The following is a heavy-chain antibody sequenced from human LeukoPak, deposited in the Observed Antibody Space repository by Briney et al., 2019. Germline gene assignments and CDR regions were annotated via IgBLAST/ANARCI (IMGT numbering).Heavy chain of an antibody. Sequence: KPGGSLRLSCAASGFTFSDYYMSWIRQAPGKGLEWVSYISSSGSTIYYADSVKGRFTISRDNAKNSLYLQMNSLRAEDTAVYYCATTSVQLERNHAFDIWGQGTMVTVSS. CDR1: GFTFSDYY. V-gene: IGHV3-11*01. D-gene: IGHD1-1*01. CDR3: ATTSVQLERNHAFDI. J-gene: IGHJ3*02. CDR2: ISSSGSTI.